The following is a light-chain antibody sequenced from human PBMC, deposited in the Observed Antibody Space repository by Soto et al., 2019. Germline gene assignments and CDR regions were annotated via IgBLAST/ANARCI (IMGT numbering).Light chain of an antibody. Sequence: EIEMTQSPATLSVSPGERATLSCRASQSVSSNLAWYQQKPGQAPRLLIYGASTRATGIPARFRGSGSGTEFTLTISRLEPEDFAVYYCQQYGSSPWTFGPGTKVDIK. V-gene: IGKV3-15*01. J-gene: IGKJ1*01. CDR1: QSVSSN. CDR3: QQYGSSPWT. CDR2: GAS.